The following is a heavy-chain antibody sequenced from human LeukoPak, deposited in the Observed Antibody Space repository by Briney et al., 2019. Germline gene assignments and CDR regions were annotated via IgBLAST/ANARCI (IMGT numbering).Heavy chain of an antibody. V-gene: IGHV1-18*01. J-gene: IGHJ4*02. CDR3: ARDDRFGELKLFDY. CDR2: ISAYNGST. CDR1: GYTFTSYG. D-gene: IGHD3-10*01. Sequence: GASVKVSCKASGYTFTSYGISWVRQAPGQGLEWMGWISAYNGSTNYAQKLQGRVTMTTDTSTSTAYMELRSLRSDDTAVYYCARDDRFGELKLFDYWGQGTLVTVSS.